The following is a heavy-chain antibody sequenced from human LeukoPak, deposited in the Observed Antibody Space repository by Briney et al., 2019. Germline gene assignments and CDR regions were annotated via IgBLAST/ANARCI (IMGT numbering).Heavy chain of an antibody. D-gene: IGHD3-3*01. CDR3: ARLCWGFWSGYSPGYYFDD. J-gene: IGHJ4*02. CDR1: GGSISSSSYY. Sequence: SETLSLTCTVSGGSISSSSYYWGWIRQPPGKGLEWIGSIYYSGSTYYNPSLKSRVTISVDTSKNQFSLKLSSVTAADTAVYYCARLCWGFWSGYSPGYYFDDWGQGTLVTVSS. CDR2: IYYSGST. V-gene: IGHV4-39*01.